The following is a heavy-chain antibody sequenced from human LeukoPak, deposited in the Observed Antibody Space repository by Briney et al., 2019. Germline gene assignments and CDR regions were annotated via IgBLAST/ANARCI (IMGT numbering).Heavy chain of an antibody. CDR3: AKGLRYFDWLSPYYYMDV. D-gene: IGHD3-9*01. Sequence: GSLRLSCAASGFTFSSYGMSWVRQAPGKGLEWVSAISGSGGSTYYADSVKGRFTISRDNSKNTLYLQMNSLRAEDTAVYYCAKGLRYFDWLSPYYYMDVWGKGTTVTISS. CDR1: GFTFSSYG. CDR2: ISGSGGST. J-gene: IGHJ6*03. V-gene: IGHV3-23*01.